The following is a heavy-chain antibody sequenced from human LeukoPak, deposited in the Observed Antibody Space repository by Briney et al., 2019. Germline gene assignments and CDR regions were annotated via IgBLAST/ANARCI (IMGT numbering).Heavy chain of an antibody. J-gene: IGHJ6*03. D-gene: IGHD5-18*01. Sequence: GGSLRLSCAASGFTFSSYWMHWVRQAPGKGLVWVSRINSDGSSTSYADSVKGRFTISRDNAKNTLYLQMNSLRAEDTAVYYCARDGYSYGYYYYYYMDVWGKGTTVTVSS. CDR3: ARDGYSYGYYYYYYMDV. V-gene: IGHV3-74*01. CDR1: GFTFSSYW. CDR2: INSDGSST.